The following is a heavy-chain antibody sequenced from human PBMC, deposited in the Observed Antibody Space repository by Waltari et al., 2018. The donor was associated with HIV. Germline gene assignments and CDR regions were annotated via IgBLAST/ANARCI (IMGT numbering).Heavy chain of an antibody. Sequence: QVQLVESGGGVVQPGRSLILSCAASGFTFRTYGMHWVRQATGKGMELVAVISFDGSNKYYADSVRGRFTISRDNSKKKVFLQMNSLRLDDSALYYCATGQQVWETWSQLDYWGQGTLVIVSS. CDR2: ISFDGSNK. V-gene: IGHV3-30*03. D-gene: IGHD1-1*01. CDR1: GFTFRTYG. J-gene: IGHJ4*02. CDR3: ATGQQVWETWSQLDY.